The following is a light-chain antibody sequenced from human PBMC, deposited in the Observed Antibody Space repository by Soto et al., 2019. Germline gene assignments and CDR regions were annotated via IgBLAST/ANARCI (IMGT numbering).Light chain of an antibody. CDR2: EVS. Sequence: QSALTQPASVSGSPGQSITISCTGTTSDVGGYNYVSWYQQHPGKVPKLLIHEVSNRPSGVSNRFSGSKSGNTASLTISGLQAEVEADYYCLSKTSSISYVFGTGPR. J-gene: IGLJ1*01. CDR3: LSKTSSISYV. V-gene: IGLV2-14*01. CDR1: TSDVGGYNY.